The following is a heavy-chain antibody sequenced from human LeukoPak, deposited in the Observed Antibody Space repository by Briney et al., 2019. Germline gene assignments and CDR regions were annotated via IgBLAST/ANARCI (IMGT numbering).Heavy chain of an antibody. J-gene: IGHJ5*02. D-gene: IGHD1-20*01. V-gene: IGHV1-46*01. CDR1: GYTFTSYY. CDR2: INPSGVIT. CDR3: ARDATNWNFDP. Sequence: ASVKVSCKTSGYTFTSYYMHWVRQAPGQGLEWMGIINPSGVITSYAQKFQGRVIMTRDTSTSTDYMELSSLRSDDTAVYYCARDATNWNFDPWGQGTLVTVSS.